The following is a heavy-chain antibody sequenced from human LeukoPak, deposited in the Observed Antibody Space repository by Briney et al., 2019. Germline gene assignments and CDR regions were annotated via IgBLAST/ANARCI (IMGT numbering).Heavy chain of an antibody. Sequence: GRSLRLSCAASGFTFSSYAMHWVHQAPGKGLEWVAVISYDGSNKYYADSVKGRFTISRDNSKNTLYLQMNSLRAEDTAVYYSCGGDYWGQGTLVTVSS. CDR1: GFTFSSYA. CDR2: ISYDGSNK. D-gene: IGHD3-16*01. V-gene: IGHV3-30*04. J-gene: IGHJ4*02. CDR3: CGGDY.